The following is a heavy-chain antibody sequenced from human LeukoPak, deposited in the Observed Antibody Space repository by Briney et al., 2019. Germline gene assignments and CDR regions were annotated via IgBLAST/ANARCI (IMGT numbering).Heavy chain of an antibody. CDR3: AKRIRVNWFDP. V-gene: IGHV3-20*04. Sequence: PGGSLRLSCAASGFTFDDYGMSWVRQAPGKGLEWVSGINWNGGSTGYADSVKGRFTISRDNSKNTLYLQMNSLRAEDTAVYYCAKRIRVNWFDPWGQGTLVTVSS. CDR1: GFTFDDYG. CDR2: INWNGGST. J-gene: IGHJ5*02.